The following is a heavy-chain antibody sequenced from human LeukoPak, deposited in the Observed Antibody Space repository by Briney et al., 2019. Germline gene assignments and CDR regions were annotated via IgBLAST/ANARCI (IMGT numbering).Heavy chain of an antibody. CDR1: GFTFSSYS. D-gene: IGHD3-10*01. V-gene: IGHV3-21*01. Sequence: GGSLRLSCAASGFTFSSYSMNRVRQAPGKGLEWVSSISSSSSYIYYADSVKGRFTISRDNAKNSLYLQMNSLRAEDTAVYYCARDYSGSGSYYPSDWGQGTLVTVSS. J-gene: IGHJ4*02. CDR3: ARDYSGSGSYYPSD. CDR2: ISSSSSYI.